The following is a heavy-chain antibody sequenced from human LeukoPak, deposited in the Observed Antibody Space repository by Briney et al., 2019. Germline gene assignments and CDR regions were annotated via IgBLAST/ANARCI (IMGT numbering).Heavy chain of an antibody. CDR1: GYSFTSYW. J-gene: IGHJ3*02. D-gene: IGHD3-9*01. V-gene: IGHV5-51*01. CDR3: ARSPLRDYDILTGHYKDAFDI. CDR2: IYPGDSDT. Sequence: GESLKISCKGSGYSFTSYWIGWVRQMPGKGLEWMGIIYPGDSDTRYSPSFQGQVTISADKSISTAYLQWSSLKASDTAMYYCARSPLRDYDILTGHYKDAFDIWGQGTMVTVSS.